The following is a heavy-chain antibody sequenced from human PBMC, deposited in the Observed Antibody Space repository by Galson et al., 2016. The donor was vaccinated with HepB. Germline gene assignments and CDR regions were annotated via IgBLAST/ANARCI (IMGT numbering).Heavy chain of an antibody. Sequence: LRLSCAASGFTLDDYAMHWVRQAPGKGLEWVTGISWNSGSIGYADSVKGRFTISRDNAKNSLYLQMNSLRAEDTALYYCAKDPTLGYCSSTSCYFGYFQHWGQGTLVTVSS. D-gene: IGHD2-2*01. V-gene: IGHV3-9*01. CDR3: AKDPTLGYCSSTSCYFGYFQH. CDR1: GFTLDDYA. CDR2: ISWNSGSI. J-gene: IGHJ1*01.